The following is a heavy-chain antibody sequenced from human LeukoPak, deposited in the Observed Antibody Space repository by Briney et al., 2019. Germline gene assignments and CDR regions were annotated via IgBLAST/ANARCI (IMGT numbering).Heavy chain of an antibody. Sequence: GGSLRPSCAASGFTFSSYAMHRVRQAPGKGLEYVSAISSNGGSTYYANSVKGRFTISRDNSKNTLYLQMGSLRAEDMAVYYCARDSGSYHAYFDYWGQGTLVTVSS. V-gene: IGHV3-64*01. J-gene: IGHJ4*02. D-gene: IGHD1-26*01. CDR1: GFTFSSYA. CDR3: ARDSGSYHAYFDY. CDR2: ISSNGGST.